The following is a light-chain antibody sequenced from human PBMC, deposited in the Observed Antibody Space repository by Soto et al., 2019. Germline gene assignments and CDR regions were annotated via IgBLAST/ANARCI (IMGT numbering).Light chain of an antibody. CDR1: QSISSW. J-gene: IGKJ2*01. V-gene: IGKV1-5*03. Sequence: DIQMTQSPSTLSASVGDRVTITCRASQSISSWLAWYQQKPGKAPKLVIYKASSLESGVPSRLSGSGSGTEFTLTISSLQPDDFATYYCQQYNSYTYTFGQGTKLEIK. CDR3: QQYNSYTYT. CDR2: KAS.